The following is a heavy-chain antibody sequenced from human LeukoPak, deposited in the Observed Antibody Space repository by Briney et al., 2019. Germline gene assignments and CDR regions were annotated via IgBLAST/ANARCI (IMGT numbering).Heavy chain of an antibody. CDR3: AHRKEWLPFAS. D-gene: IGHD3-3*01. CDR2: IYWDDDK. CDR1: GLSLSTRGVG. Sequence: SGPTLVNPTQTLTLTCTFSGLSLSTRGVGVGWIRQPPGKALEWLALIYWDDDKRYSPSLKRRLSITKDTSKNQVALTMTNMDPLDTATYFCAHRKEWLPFASWGQGTPVTVSS. J-gene: IGHJ4*02. V-gene: IGHV2-5*02.